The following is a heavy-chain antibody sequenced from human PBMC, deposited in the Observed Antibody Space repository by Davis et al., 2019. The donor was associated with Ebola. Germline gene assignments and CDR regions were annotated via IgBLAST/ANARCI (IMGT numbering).Heavy chain of an antibody. CDR2: INPNSGGT. CDR1: GYTFTGYY. D-gene: IGHD6-19*01. V-gene: IGHV1-2*04. J-gene: IGHJ4*02. Sequence: AASVKVSCKASGYTFTGYYMHWVRQAPGQGLEWMGWINPNSGGTNYAQKFQGWVTMIRDTSISTAYMELSRLRSDDTAVYYCARSIAVGPFDYWGQGTLVTVSS. CDR3: ARSIAVGPFDY.